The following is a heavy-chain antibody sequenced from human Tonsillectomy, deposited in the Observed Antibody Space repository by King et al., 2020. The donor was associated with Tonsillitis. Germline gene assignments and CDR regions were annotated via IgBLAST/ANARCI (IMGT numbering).Heavy chain of an antibody. V-gene: IGHV3-11*05. D-gene: IGHD2-2*01. Sequence: QLVQSGGGLVKPGGSLRLSCAASGLTFSDYYMSWIRQAPGKGLEWVSYISSRSTYTNYADSVKGRFTISRDNAKNSVYLQMNSLGADDTAVYYCATSGGYCSSTSGYLGAFDIWGQGTMVTVSS. CDR1: GLTFSDYY. CDR3: ATSGGYCSSTSGYLGAFDI. J-gene: IGHJ3*02. CDR2: ISSRSTYT.